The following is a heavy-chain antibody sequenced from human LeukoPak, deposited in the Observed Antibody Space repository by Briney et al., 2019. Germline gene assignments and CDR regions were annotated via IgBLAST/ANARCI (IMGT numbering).Heavy chain of an antibody. CDR3: ARDLIGIVGATWEDNFDY. D-gene: IGHD1-26*01. CDR2: IRYDGSNK. J-gene: IGHJ4*02. V-gene: IGHV3-30*02. CDR1: GFTFSSYG. Sequence: QSGGSLRLSCAASGFTFSSYGMHWVRQAPGKGLEWVAFIRYDGSNKYYADSVKGRFTISRDNSKNTLYLQMNSLRAEDTAVYYCARDLIGIVGATWEDNFDYWGQGTLVTVSS.